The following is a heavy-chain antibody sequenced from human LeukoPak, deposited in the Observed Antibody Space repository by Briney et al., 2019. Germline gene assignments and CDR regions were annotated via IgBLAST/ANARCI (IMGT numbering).Heavy chain of an antibody. CDR1: GYTFTGYY. CDR3: ARVGATGTTSPFDY. V-gene: IGHV1-2*02. J-gene: IGHJ4*02. D-gene: IGHD1-1*01. Sequence: ASVKVSCKASGYTFTGYYMHWVRQAPGQGLEWMGWINPNSGGTNYAQKFQGRVSMTRDTSISTAYMELSRLSSDDTAVYYCARVGATGTTSPFDYWGQGTLVTVSS. CDR2: INPNSGGT.